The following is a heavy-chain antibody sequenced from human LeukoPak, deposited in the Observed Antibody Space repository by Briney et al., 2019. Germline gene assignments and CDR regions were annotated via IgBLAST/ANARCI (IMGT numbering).Heavy chain of an antibody. CDR2: ITSGGGT. V-gene: IGHV3-23*01. Sequence: PGGSLRLSCAASGFTFSSYAMTWVRQAPGQGLGWVSGITSGGGTYYADSVKGRFTISRDNSKNTLYVQMNSLRAEDTAVYYCAKSVGSGSYYNNDCWGQGTLVTVSS. J-gene: IGHJ4*02. CDR1: GFTFSSYA. D-gene: IGHD3-10*01. CDR3: AKSVGSGSYYNNDC.